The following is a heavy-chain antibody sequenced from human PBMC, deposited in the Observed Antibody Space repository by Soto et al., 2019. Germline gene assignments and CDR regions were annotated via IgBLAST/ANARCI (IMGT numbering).Heavy chain of an antibody. CDR3: AKPYGDYLYFDY. J-gene: IGHJ4*02. V-gene: IGHV3-30*18. CDR2: ISYDGSNK. CDR1: GFTFSSYG. D-gene: IGHD4-17*01. Sequence: GGSLRLSCAASGFTFSSYGMHWVRQAPGKGLEWVAVISYDGSNKYYADSVKGRFTISRDNSKNTLYLQMNSLRAEDTAVYYCAKPYGDYLYFDYWAREPWSPSPQ.